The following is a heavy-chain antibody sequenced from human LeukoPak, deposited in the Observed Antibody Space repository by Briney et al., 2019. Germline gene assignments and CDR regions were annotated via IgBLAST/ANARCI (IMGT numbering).Heavy chain of an antibody. J-gene: IGHJ4*02. CDR3: ARAGVAVAGLDY. V-gene: IGHV3-21*01. CDR2: ISSSSSYI. D-gene: IGHD6-19*01. Sequence: GGSLRLSCAASGFTFSSYSMNWVRQAPGKGLEWVSSISSSSSYIYYADSVKGRFTISRDNAKNSLYLQMNSLRAEDTAVYYCARAGVAVAGLDYWGQGTLVTVSS. CDR1: GFTFSSYS.